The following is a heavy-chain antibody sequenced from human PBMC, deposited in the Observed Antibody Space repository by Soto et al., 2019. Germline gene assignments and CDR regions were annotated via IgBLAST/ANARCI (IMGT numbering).Heavy chain of an antibody. D-gene: IGHD6-13*01. V-gene: IGHV4-59*01. CDR2: IYYSGST. CDR3: ARDDAAAAGDYGMDV. Sequence: QVQLQESGPGLVKPSETLSLTCTVSGGSISSYYWSWIRQPPGKGLEWIGYIYYSGSTNYNPSLKSRLTLPVDTSKNQFPLKLRSVTAADTAVYYCARDDAAAAGDYGMDVWGQGTTVTVSS. J-gene: IGHJ6*02. CDR1: GGSISSYY.